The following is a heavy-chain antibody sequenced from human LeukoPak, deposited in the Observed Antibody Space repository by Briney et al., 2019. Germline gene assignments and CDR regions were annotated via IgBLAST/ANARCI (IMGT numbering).Heavy chain of an antibody. Sequence: PGGSLRLSCAASGFTFSSYGMHWVRQAPGKGLEWVAIIWYDGSNKYYADSVKGRFTISRDNSKNTLYLQMNSLRAEDTAVYYCARGAALEMATYDYWGQGTLVTVSS. D-gene: IGHD5-24*01. J-gene: IGHJ4*02. V-gene: IGHV3-33*01. CDR2: IWYDGSNK. CDR3: ARGAALEMATYDY. CDR1: GFTFSSYG.